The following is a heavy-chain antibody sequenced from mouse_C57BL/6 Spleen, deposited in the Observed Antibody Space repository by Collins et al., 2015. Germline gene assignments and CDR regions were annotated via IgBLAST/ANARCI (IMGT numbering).Heavy chain of an antibody. J-gene: IGHJ1*01. V-gene: IGHV4-1*02. D-gene: IGHD6-1*01. CDR2: IYPDSSAI. CDR3: TRRGLASRYWFFDV. CDR1: DFDFSGYW. Sequence: EVKLLESGGGLVQPGGSLKLSCAASDFDFSGYWMSWVRQAPGKGLEWIGEIYPDSSAINYTPSLKDKFIISRDNAKNTLYLQMSKVRSEDTALYYCTRRGLASRYWFFDVWGAGTTVTVSS.